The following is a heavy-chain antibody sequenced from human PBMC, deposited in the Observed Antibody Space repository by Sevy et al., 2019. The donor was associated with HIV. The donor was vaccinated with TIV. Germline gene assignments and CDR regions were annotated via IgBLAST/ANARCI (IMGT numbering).Heavy chain of an antibody. CDR2: IKQDESEK. J-gene: IGHJ4*02. D-gene: IGHD3-22*01. Sequence: GGSLRLSCAASGFSFSSYWMHWVRQAPGKGLEWVANIKQDESEKYCAASVKGRFTISRDNAKNSVYLQMNSLRPEDTAIYYCARGNSGSFDYWGQGTLVTVSS. CDR1: GFSFSSYW. V-gene: IGHV3-7*03. CDR3: ARGNSGSFDY.